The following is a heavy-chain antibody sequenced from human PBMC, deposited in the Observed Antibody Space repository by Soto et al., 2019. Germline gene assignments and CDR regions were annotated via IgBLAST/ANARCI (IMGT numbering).Heavy chain of an antibody. D-gene: IGHD2-15*01. CDR2: ISYDGSNK. CDR3: AKADEVVAANFDY. J-gene: IGHJ4*02. V-gene: IGHV3-30*18. CDR1: GFTFSSYG. Sequence: GGSLRLSCAASGFTFSSYGMHWVRQAPGKGLEWVAVISYDGSNKYYADSVKGRFTISRDNSKNTLYLQMNSLRAEDTAVYYCAKADEVVAANFDYWGQGTLVTVSS.